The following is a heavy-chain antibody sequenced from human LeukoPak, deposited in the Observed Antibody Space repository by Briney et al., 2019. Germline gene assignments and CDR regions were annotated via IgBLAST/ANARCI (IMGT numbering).Heavy chain of an antibody. CDR2: IIPIFGTA. V-gene: IGHV1-69*05. D-gene: IGHD6-13*01. CDR3: AREEGYSNWFDP. J-gene: IGHJ5*02. Sequence: SVKVSCKASGGTFRSYAISWVRQAPGQGLEWMGGIIPIFGTANYAQKFQGRVTITTDESTSTAYMELSSLRSEDTAVYYCAREEGYSNWFDPWGQGTLVTFSS. CDR1: GGTFRSYA.